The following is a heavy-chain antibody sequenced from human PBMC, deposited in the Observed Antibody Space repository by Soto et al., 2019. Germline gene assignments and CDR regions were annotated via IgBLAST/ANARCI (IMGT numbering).Heavy chain of an antibody. D-gene: IGHD3-3*01. CDR1: GFTFSSYA. CDR2: ISGSGGST. V-gene: IGHV3-23*01. Sequence: GGSLRLSCAASGFTFSSYAMSWVRQAPGKVLEWVSAISGSGGSTYYADSVKGRFTISRDNSKNTLYLQMNSLRAEDTAVYYCAKDLHDDFWSGHPHLYGMDVWGQGTTVNVSS. J-gene: IGHJ6*02. CDR3: AKDLHDDFWSGHPHLYGMDV.